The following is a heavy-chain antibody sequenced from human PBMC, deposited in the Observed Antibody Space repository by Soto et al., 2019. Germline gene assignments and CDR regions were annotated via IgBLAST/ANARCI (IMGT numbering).Heavy chain of an antibody. Sequence: PGGSLRLSCAASGFTFSSYAMTWVRQAPGKGLEWVSVISGSGGSTYFADSVKGRFTISRDNSKNTLYLQMSSLRAEDTALYYCAKKTGSAWPNFDSWGQGALVTVSS. CDR3: AKKTGSAWPNFDS. CDR1: GFTFSSYA. D-gene: IGHD6-19*01. V-gene: IGHV3-23*01. J-gene: IGHJ4*02. CDR2: ISGSGGST.